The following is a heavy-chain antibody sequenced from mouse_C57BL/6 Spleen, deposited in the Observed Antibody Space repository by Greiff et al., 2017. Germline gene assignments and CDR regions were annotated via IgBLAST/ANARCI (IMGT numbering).Heavy chain of an antibody. J-gene: IGHJ3*01. CDR3: ARGWDRSWFAY. D-gene: IGHD3-3*01. CDR1: GYTFTSYW. V-gene: IGHV1-52*01. Sequence: QVHVKQSGAELVRPGSSVKLSCKASGYTFTSYWMHWVKQRPIQGLEWIGNIDPSDSETHYNQKFKDKATLTVDKSSSTAYMQLSSLTSEDSAVYYCARGWDRSWFAYWGQGTLVTVSA. CDR2: IDPSDSET.